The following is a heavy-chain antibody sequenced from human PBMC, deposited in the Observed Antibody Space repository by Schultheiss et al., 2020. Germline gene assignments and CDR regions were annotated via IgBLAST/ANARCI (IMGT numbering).Heavy chain of an antibody. D-gene: IGHD3-3*01. CDR3: AIDVSRYDFWSGPPANDD. CDR2: ISGSGGST. Sequence: GGSLRLSCAASGFTFSSYAMSWVRQAPGKGLEWVSAISGSGGSTYYADSVKGRFTISRDNSKNTLYLQMNSLRAEDTAVYYCAIDVSRYDFWSGPPANDDWGQGTLVTFSS. V-gene: IGHV3-23*01. J-gene: IGHJ4*02. CDR1: GFTFSSYA.